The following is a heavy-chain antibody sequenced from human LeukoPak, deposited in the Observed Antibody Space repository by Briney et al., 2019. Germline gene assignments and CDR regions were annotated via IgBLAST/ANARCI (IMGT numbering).Heavy chain of an antibody. CDR2: IYYSGNT. D-gene: IGHD4-17*01. CDR3: ARGRTVTTWSVDY. Sequence: SETLSLTCTVSGVSISSSNSYWGWIRQPPGKGLEWIGSIYYSGNTYYNASLKSQVSISIDTSKNQFSLKLSSVTAADTAVYYCARGRTVTTWSVDYWGQGTLVTVSS. V-gene: IGHV4-39*01. CDR1: GVSISSSNSY. J-gene: IGHJ4*02.